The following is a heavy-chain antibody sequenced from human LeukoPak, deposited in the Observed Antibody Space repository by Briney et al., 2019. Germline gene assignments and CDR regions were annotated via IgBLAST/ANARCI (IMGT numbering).Heavy chain of an antibody. CDR2: IYSSVST. Sequence: SETLSLTCTVSGDSINDHYWSWIRQPPGEGLEWIAYIYSSVSTNYNPSLKSRVTISIDTSKSQFSLKLTSVTAADAGVYYCARVAPDNWFDPWGQGTLVTVSS. V-gene: IGHV4-4*09. CDR3: ARVAPDNWFDP. D-gene: IGHD5-12*01. CDR1: GDSINDHY. J-gene: IGHJ5*02.